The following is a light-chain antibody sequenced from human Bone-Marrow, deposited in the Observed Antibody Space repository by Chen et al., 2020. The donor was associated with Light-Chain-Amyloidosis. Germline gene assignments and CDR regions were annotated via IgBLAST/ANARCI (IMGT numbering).Light chain of an antibody. J-gene: IGKJ1*01. Sequence: DIQMTQSPSTLSASVGDRVTITCRASQNISRWLAWYQQKPGKAPKLLIYWTSTFEPGVPSRFSGRGSGTEFTLTISSLQPADLATYYCQQYKTYSTFGQGTKVEIK. CDR1: QNISRW. CDR2: WTS. V-gene: IGKV1-5*03. CDR3: QQYKTYST.